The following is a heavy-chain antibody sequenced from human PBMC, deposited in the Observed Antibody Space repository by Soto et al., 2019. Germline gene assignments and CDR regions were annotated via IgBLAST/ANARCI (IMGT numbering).Heavy chain of an antibody. CDR2: IWYDGSNK. CDR1: GFIFNEYG. J-gene: IGHJ4*02. CDR3: ARWGCSGGNCNLNQRSFDL. Sequence: GGSLRLSCAASGFIFNEYGMHWVRQAPGKGLEWVAVIWYDGSNKYYADSVKGRFTFSRDNSKNTMSLQMNSLRVEDTAIYYCARWGCSGGNCNLNQRSFDLWGQGTLVTVSS. V-gene: IGHV3-33*01. D-gene: IGHD2-15*01.